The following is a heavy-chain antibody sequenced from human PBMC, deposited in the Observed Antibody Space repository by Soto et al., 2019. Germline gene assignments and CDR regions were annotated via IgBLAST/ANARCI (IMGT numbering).Heavy chain of an antibody. V-gene: IGHV6-1*01. CDR2: TYYRSKWYN. J-gene: IGHJ6*02. Sequence: SQTLSLTCAISGDSVSSNSAAWNWIRQSPSRGLEWLGRTYYRSKWYNDYAVSVKSRITINPDTSKNQFSLQLNSVTPEDTAVYYCAREYDFWSGYSYYYYGMDVWGQGTTVTAP. D-gene: IGHD3-3*01. CDR3: AREYDFWSGYSYYYYGMDV. CDR1: GDSVSSNSAA.